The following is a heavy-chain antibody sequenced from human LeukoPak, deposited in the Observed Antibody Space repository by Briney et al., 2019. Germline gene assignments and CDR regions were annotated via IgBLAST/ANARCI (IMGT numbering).Heavy chain of an antibody. V-gene: IGHV1-2*02. CDR3: GLTVTYSYGMDV. D-gene: IGHD4-17*01. CDR1: GYSFTAYW. J-gene: IGHJ6*02. CDR2: INPNSGGT. Sequence: ASVTVSCKPSGYSFTAYWIHWVRHAPRQGLEWLGWINPNSGGTNYVQKFQGRVTMTRDTSISTAYLELSRLRSDDTAVYYCGLTVTYSYGMDVWGQGTTVTVSS.